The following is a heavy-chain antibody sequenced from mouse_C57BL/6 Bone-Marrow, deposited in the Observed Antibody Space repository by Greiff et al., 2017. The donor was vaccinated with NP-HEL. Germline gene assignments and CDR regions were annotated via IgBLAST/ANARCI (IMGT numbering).Heavy chain of an antibody. Sequence: DVKLVESGGDLVKPGGSLKLSCAASGFTFSSYGMSWVRQTPDKRLEWVATISSGGSYTYYPDSVKGRFTISRDNAKNTLYLQMSSLKSEDTAMYYCARPPITTVVANAMDYWGQGTSVTVSS. V-gene: IGHV5-6*02. D-gene: IGHD1-1*01. J-gene: IGHJ4*01. CDR1: GFTFSSYG. CDR2: ISSGGSYT. CDR3: ARPPITTVVANAMDY.